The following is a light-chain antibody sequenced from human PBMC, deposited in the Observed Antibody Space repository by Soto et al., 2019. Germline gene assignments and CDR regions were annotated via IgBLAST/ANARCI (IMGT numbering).Light chain of an antibody. V-gene: IGLV2-14*01. CDR1: SIDVGGYNS. J-gene: IGLJ3*02. CDR3: SSYTSSRTRV. Sequence: QSALTQPASVSGSPGQSSTISCTGTSIDVGGYNSVSWYQQHPGKAPKLMIYEVSNRPSGVSNRFSGSKSGNTASLTISGLQAEDEADYYCSSYTSSRTRVFGGGTKLTVL. CDR2: EVS.